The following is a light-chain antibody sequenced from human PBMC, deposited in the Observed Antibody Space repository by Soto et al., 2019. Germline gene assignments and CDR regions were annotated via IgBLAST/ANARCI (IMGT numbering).Light chain of an antibody. CDR3: QQYESSPT. J-gene: IGKJ1*01. CDR1: QSVDSNY. V-gene: IGKV3-20*01. Sequence: ELGLTQSPGTLSLSPGERATLSCRASQSVDSNYLAWYQQKPNQAPRHLIYGASIRATGIPHRFSGSGSGTDFTLTISILETEDFAVDYCQQYESSPTFGQGTKVESK. CDR2: GAS.